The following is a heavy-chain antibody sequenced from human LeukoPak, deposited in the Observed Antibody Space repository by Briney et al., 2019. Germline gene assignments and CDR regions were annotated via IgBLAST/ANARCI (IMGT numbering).Heavy chain of an antibody. D-gene: IGHD6-13*01. Sequence: PGGSLRLSCAASGFTFSSYAMHWVRQAPGKGLEWVAVISYDGSNKYYADSVKGRFAISRDNAKNSLYLQMNSLRAEDTALYYCAKDILGPGIAAAGYYFDYWGQGTLVTVSS. CDR2: ISYDGSNK. CDR1: GFTFSSYA. CDR3: AKDILGPGIAAAGYYFDY. J-gene: IGHJ4*02. V-gene: IGHV3-30*09.